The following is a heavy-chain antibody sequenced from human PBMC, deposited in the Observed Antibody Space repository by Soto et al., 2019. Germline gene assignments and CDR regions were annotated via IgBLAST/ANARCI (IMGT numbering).Heavy chain of an antibody. Sequence: RRLSCAASGFTFSYYAMHWVRQAPGKGLEWVASIWFDGATKYYADSVKGRFTISRDNSKNTVYLQMNSLRAEDSALYHCGRGGFSTNWRFDYWGKGTLVTVSS. CDR1: GFTFSYYA. J-gene: IGHJ4*02. CDR2: IWFDGATK. V-gene: IGHV3-33*01. CDR3: GRGGFSTNWRFDY. D-gene: IGHD6-13*01.